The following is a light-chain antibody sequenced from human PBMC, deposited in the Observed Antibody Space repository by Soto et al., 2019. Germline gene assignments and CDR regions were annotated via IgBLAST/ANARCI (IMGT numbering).Light chain of an antibody. V-gene: IGKV1-39*01. J-gene: IGKJ2*01. Sequence: DIQMTQSPSSLSASVGDRVTITCRASQNILSFLNWYQQKSGKAPQLLIVAASSLESGVPSRFSGSGSGTESSLTITNLQPEDLGTYYCQQSYRKPATFGQGTKVDIK. CDR2: AAS. CDR1: QNILSF. CDR3: QQSYRKPAT.